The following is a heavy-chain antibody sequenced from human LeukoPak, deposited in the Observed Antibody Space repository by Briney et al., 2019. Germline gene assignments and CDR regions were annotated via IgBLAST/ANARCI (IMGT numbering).Heavy chain of an antibody. CDR2: IYYTGST. Sequence: KASETLSLTCTVSGGSISSYYWSWIRQPPGKGLEWIGNIYYTGSTNYNPSLKSRVTISVDTSKSQFSLKLSSVTAADTAVYYCARAFSSGWYPYSIGGLWFDYWGQGTLVTVSS. J-gene: IGHJ4*02. V-gene: IGHV4-59*01. CDR1: GGSISSYY. CDR3: ARAFSSGWYPYSIGGLWFDY. D-gene: IGHD6-19*01.